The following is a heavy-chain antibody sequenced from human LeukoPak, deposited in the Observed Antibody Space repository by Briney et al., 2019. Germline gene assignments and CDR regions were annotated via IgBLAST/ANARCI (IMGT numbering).Heavy chain of an antibody. D-gene: IGHD3-16*02. CDR2: ITDNGDRT. CDR3: VSDYRATSSFDG. V-gene: IGHV3-64*02. CDR1: GFTFSKEV. J-gene: IGHJ5*02. Sequence: GGSLRLSCAASGFTFSKEVMHWVRQAPGKGLEYVSTITDNGDRTYHADSVKGRFTISRDNSKDTLYLQMGSLRAEDTAVYYYVSDYRATSSFDGWGQGSLVT.